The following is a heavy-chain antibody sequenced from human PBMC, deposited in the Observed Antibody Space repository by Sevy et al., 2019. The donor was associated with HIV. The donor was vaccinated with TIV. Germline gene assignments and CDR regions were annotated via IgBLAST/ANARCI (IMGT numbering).Heavy chain of an antibody. J-gene: IGHJ4*02. V-gene: IGHV3-66*01. CDR2: IYSDGST. CDR3: ERGKSGYGYGLDY. CDR1: GFPVSSNY. Sequence: GGSLRLSCVASGFPVSSNYMSWVRQAPGKGLEWVSVIYSDGSTYHADSVKGRFTISRDNSKNTLYLQMNSLRVEDTAVYYCERGKSGYGYGLDYWGQGTLVTVSS. D-gene: IGHD5-18*01.